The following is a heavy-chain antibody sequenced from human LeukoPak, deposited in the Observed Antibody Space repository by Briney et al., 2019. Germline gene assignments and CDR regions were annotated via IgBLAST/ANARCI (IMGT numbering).Heavy chain of an antibody. CDR1: GFTFSSSE. J-gene: IGHJ3*02. CDR3: ARLTVTTEDAFDI. Sequence: GGSLRLSCAASGFTFSSSEMNWVRQAPGKGLEWVSYIGSSDTTVHYADSVEGRFTISRDNAKNSLYLQMNSLRAEDTAIYYCARLTVTTEDAFDIWGQGTMVIVSS. D-gene: IGHD4-17*01. CDR2: IGSSDTTV. V-gene: IGHV3-48*03.